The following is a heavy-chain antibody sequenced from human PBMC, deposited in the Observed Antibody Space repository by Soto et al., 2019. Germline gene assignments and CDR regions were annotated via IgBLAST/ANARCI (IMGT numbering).Heavy chain of an antibody. CDR3: AKGDNLGPKTGYAFDP. V-gene: IGHV6-1*01. CDR1: GDSVSSNTSS. CDR2: TYFRSKWYN. Sequence: SQTLALACAISGDSVSSNTSSCNFIRQSPSRGLEWLGRTYFRSKWYNDYAVSVKSRIIINPDTSNNQFSLQLNSVTPEDTAVYFCAKGDNLGPKTGYAFDPWGQGIMVTVSS. J-gene: IGHJ5*02. D-gene: IGHD5-12*01.